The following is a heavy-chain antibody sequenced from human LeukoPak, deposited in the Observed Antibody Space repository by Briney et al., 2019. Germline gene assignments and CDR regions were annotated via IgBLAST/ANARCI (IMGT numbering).Heavy chain of an antibody. CDR3: ARDRSGYSAYDGEGFDY. Sequence: GASVKVSCKASGYIFANYGFSWVRQAPGQGLEWMGWISADNHNTKYAQKFQDRVTMTDDRSTSTVYMELRSLRSDDTAVYYCARDRSGYSAYDGEGFDYWGQGTLVTVSS. D-gene: IGHD5-12*01. CDR2: ISADNHNT. V-gene: IGHV1-18*04. CDR1: GYIFANYG. J-gene: IGHJ4*02.